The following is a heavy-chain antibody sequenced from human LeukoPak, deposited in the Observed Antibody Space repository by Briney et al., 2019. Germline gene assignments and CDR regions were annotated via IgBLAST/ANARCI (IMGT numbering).Heavy chain of an antibody. CDR1: GGFISSYY. J-gene: IGHJ4*02. V-gene: IGHV4-4*09. CDR2: IYTSGST. D-gene: IGHD1-20*01. CDR3: ARLGGLTAQTIR. Sequence: SETLSLTCTVSGGFISSYYWSWIRQPPGKGLEWIGYIYTSGSTNYNPSLKSRVTISVDTSKNQFSLKLSSVTAADTAVYYCARLGGLTAQTIRWGQGTLVTVSS.